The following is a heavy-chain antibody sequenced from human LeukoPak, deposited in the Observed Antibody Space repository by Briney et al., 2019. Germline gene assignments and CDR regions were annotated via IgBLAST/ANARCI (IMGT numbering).Heavy chain of an antibody. CDR1: GGSISSYY. CDR2: IHYSWTT. V-gene: IGHV4-59*01. Sequence: PSETLSLTCTVSGGSISSYYWSWIWQPPRQGQGRNGYIHYSWTTNYNPSLKSRIPISVDTYTKQFSLKLSSVSVAATAVYYCARGSISRSWYRLSYFDYWGQGTLVTVSS. D-gene: IGHD6-13*01. CDR3: ARGSISRSWYRLSYFDY. J-gene: IGHJ4*02.